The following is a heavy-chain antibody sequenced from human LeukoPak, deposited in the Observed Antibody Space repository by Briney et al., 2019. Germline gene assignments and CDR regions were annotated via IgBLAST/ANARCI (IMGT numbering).Heavy chain of an antibody. CDR3: AKEAPLYSSGWYGSDY. Sequence: GGSLRLSCEGSGFTFSNYWMGWVRQAPGKGLQWVANIKTDGSEKYYVDSVKGRFTISRDNAKNSLYLQMNSLRAEDTAVYYCAKEAPLYSSGWYGSDYWGQGTLVTVSS. CDR1: GFTFSNYW. CDR2: IKTDGSEK. J-gene: IGHJ4*02. V-gene: IGHV3-7*01. D-gene: IGHD6-19*01.